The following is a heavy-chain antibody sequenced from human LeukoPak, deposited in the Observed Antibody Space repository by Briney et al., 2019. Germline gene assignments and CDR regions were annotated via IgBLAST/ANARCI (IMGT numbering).Heavy chain of an antibody. CDR2: ISYDGSNK. Sequence: PGGSLRLSCAASGFTFSSYGMHWVRQAPGKGLEWVAVISYDGSNKYYADSVKGRFTISRDNSKNTLYLQMNSLRAEDTAVYYCAKDSSSSWTGDYWGQGTLVTVSS. CDR3: AKDSSSSWTGDY. CDR1: GFTFSSYG. D-gene: IGHD6-13*01. J-gene: IGHJ4*02. V-gene: IGHV3-30*18.